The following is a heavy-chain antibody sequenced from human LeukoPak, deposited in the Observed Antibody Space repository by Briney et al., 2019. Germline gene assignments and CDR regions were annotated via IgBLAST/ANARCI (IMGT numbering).Heavy chain of an antibody. V-gene: IGHV4-61*02. D-gene: IGHD3-10*01. CDR1: GDSITSGNYY. CDR2: IYTSGST. CDR3: AREYGH. J-gene: IGHJ4*02. Sequence: SQTLSLTCSVSGDSITSGNYYWNWIRQPAGKGLEWIGLIYTSGSTKYNPSLKSRITISLDTSKNQFSLQLNSVTAADTAVYYCAREYGHWGQGTLVTVSS.